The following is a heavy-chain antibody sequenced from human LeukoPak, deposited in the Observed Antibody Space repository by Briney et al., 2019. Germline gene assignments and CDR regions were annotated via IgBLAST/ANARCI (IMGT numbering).Heavy chain of an antibody. CDR2: INSDGSST. V-gene: IGHV3-74*01. CDR3: ARGGIAAAGRVY. Sequence: GGSLRLSCAASGFTFSSYWMHWVRQAPGKGLVWVSRINSDGSSTSYADSVKGQFTISRDNAKNTLYLQMNSLRAEDTAVYYCARGGIAAAGRVYWGQGTLVTVSS. J-gene: IGHJ4*02. CDR1: GFTFSSYW. D-gene: IGHD6-13*01.